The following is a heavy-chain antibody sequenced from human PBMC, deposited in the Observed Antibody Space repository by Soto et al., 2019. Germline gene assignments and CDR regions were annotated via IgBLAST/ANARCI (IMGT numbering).Heavy chain of an antibody. CDR1: GYTFTSYA. D-gene: IGHD6-13*01. CDR3: AKDKSSSWSVSYFQH. CDR2: INAGNGNT. Sequence: ASVKVSCKASGYTFTSYAMHWVRQAPGQRLEWMGWINAGNGNTKYSQKFQGRVTITRDTSASTAYMELSSLRSEDTAVYYCAKDKSSSWSVSYFQHWGQGTLVTVSS. V-gene: IGHV1-3*01. J-gene: IGHJ1*01.